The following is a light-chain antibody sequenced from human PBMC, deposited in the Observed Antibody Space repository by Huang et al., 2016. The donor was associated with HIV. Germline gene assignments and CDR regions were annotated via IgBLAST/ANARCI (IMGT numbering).Light chain of an antibody. CDR1: QTINSY. V-gene: IGKV1-39*01. J-gene: IGKJ1*01. CDR2: AAS. Sequence: DIQMTQSPSSLSASVGDRVTITCRASQTINSYLHWYQQKPGKAPQLLIYAASNLQSWVPSRFSGGGSGTDFTLTISSLQPEDFATYYCQQTYSSPRTFGQGTKVDIK. CDR3: QQTYSSPRT.